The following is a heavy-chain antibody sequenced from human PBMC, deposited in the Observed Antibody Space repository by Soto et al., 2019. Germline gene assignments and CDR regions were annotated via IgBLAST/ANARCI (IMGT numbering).Heavy chain of an antibody. CDR2: IYYSGST. CDR1: GGSISSGGYY. Sequence: SETLSLTCTVSGGSISSGGYYWSWIRQHPGKGLEWIGYIYYSGSTYYNPSLRSRVTISVDTSRDQFSLNLNSVTAADTAVYYCARHFGNYGDWAFDFWGQGTLVTVSS. D-gene: IGHD4-17*01. J-gene: IGHJ4*02. CDR3: ARHFGNYGDWAFDF. V-gene: IGHV4-39*01.